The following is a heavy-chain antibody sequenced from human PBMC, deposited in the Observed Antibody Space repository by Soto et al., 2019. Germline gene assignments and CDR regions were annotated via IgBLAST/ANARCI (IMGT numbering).Heavy chain of an antibody. V-gene: IGHV4-31*11. Sequence: QVQLQGSGPGLVKPSQTLSLTCAVSGASVSSGGQYWGWIRQPPGKGLEWIGYIYYSGNTYYNPSLQSRVNISVDTSKDQFYLNLTSVTAADTAIYYCSRASFGSGHGGTFDSWGQGTLVTVSS. CDR1: GASVSSGGQY. CDR2: IYYSGNT. CDR3: SRASFGSGHGGTFDS. D-gene: IGHD5-12*01. J-gene: IGHJ4*02.